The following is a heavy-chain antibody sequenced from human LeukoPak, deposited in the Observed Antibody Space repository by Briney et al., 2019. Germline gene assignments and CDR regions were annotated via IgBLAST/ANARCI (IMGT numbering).Heavy chain of an antibody. CDR3: ARGIYVAVAGQGDFDY. J-gene: IGHJ4*02. CDR2: INPNTGGT. V-gene: IGHV1-2*02. D-gene: IGHD6-19*01. CDR1: GGTFSSYA. Sequence: ASVKVSCKASGGTFSSYAISWVRQAPGQGLEWMGWINPNTGGTNSAQKFQGRVTMTRDTAISTAYMELSRLRSDDTAIYYCARGIYVAVAGQGDFDYWGQGTLVTVSS.